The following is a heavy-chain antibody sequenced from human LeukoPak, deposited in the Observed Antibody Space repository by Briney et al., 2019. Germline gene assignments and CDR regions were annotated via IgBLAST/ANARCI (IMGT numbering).Heavy chain of an antibody. CDR3: AKEGTVTTGPVDY. Sequence: GGSVRLSCAASGFTFSSYGMHWVRQAPGKGLEWVAFIRYDGSNKYYADSVKGRFTISRDNSKNTLYLQMNSLRAEDTAVYYCAKEGTVTTGPVDYWGQGTLVTVSS. CDR2: IRYDGSNK. CDR1: GFTFSSYG. D-gene: IGHD4-17*01. V-gene: IGHV3-30*02. J-gene: IGHJ4*02.